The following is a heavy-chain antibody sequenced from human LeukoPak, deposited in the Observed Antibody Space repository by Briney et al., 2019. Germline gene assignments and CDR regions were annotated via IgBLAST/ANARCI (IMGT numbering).Heavy chain of an antibody. Sequence: SQTLSLTCTVSSGSITSGGYYWNWLRQHPGKGLEWIGYIYYSGSTFYNPSLKSRVTMSVDTSKNQFSLKLSSVTAADTAVYYCARAPKGMTTVRYYYYYMDVWGKGTTVTVSS. V-gene: IGHV4-31*03. CDR1: SGSITSGGYY. D-gene: IGHD4-11*01. CDR3: ARAPKGMTTVRYYYYYMDV. CDR2: IYYSGST. J-gene: IGHJ6*03.